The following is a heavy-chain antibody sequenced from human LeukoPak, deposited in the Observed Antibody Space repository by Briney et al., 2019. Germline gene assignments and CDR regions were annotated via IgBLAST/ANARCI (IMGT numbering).Heavy chain of an antibody. CDR3: ARDHYYDSSGYFSENPPGEPGY. CDR1: GGTFRSYA. V-gene: IGHV1-69*05. J-gene: IGHJ4*02. CDR2: IIAIFGTA. D-gene: IGHD3-22*01. Sequence: ASVKVSCKASGGTFRSYAISWVRQAPGQGLEWMGRIIAIFGTANYAQKFQGRVTITTDESTSTAYMELSSLRSEDTAVYYCARDHYYDSSGYFSENPPGEPGYWGQGTLVTVSS.